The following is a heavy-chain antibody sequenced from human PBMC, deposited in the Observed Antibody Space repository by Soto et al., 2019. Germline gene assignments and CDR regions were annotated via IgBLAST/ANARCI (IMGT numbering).Heavy chain of an antibody. CDR3: AKGRDGYVWYYFDY. J-gene: IGHJ4*02. CDR2: ISSSSSYT. CDR1: GFTFSDYY. V-gene: IGHV3-11*06. D-gene: IGHD5-12*01. Sequence: SGGSLRLSCAASGFTFSDYYMSWIRQAPGKGLEWVSYISSSSSYTNYADSVKGRFTISRDNAKNSLYLQMNSLRAEDTAVYYCAKGRDGYVWYYFDYWGQGTLVTVSS.